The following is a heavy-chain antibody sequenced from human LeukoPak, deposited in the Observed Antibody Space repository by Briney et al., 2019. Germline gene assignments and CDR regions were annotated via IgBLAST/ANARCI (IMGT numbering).Heavy chain of an antibody. CDR3: ARLRRTAYFDY. CDR1: GDSISGYY. V-gene: IGHV4-59*01. CDR2: IYSSGST. Sequence: SETLSLTCTVSGDSISGYYWSWIRQPPGKGLEWIGYIYSSGSTNYTPSLKSRVSISVDTSKNRFSLKLSSVTAADTAVYHCARLRRTAYFDYWGQGTLVTVSS. J-gene: IGHJ4*02.